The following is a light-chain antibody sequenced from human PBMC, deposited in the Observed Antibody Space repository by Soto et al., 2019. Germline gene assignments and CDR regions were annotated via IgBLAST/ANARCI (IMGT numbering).Light chain of an antibody. CDR2: DAS. J-gene: IGKJ5*01. CDR3: QHYGGSPIT. V-gene: IGKV3-20*01. Sequence: EIVLTQSPGTLSLSPGERATLSCRASQSVSSSLAWYQQKPGQAPRPLISDASTRATGIPDRFSGSGSGTDFTLTISRLEPEDFALFYCQHYGGSPITFGRGTRLEI. CDR1: QSVSSS.